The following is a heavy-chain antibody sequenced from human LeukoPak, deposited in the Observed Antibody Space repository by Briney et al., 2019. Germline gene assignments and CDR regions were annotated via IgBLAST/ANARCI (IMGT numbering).Heavy chain of an antibody. Sequence: PPETLSLTCAVSGGSISSSNWWGWVRQPPGKGLEWIGEIYHSGSTNYNPSLKSRVTISVDTSKNQFSLKLSSVTAADTAVYYCASSTEEDAFDIWGQGTMVTVSS. CDR1: GGSISSSNW. V-gene: IGHV4-4*03. CDR2: IYHSGST. J-gene: IGHJ3*02. CDR3: ASSTEEDAFDI.